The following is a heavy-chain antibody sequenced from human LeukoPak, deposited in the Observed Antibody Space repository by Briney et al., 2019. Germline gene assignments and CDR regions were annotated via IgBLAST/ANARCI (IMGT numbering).Heavy chain of an antibody. CDR3: VNGARGNTYGSGY. CDR1: GFTFSSYD. V-gene: IGHV3-23*01. Sequence: GGSLRLSCAASGFTFSSYDMSWVRQAPGKGLEWVSAISDSGGSTYYADSVKGRFTISRDNSKSTLYLQMNSLRAEDTAVYYCVNGARGNTYGSGYWGQGTLVTVSS. CDR2: ISDSGGST. D-gene: IGHD5-18*01. J-gene: IGHJ4*02.